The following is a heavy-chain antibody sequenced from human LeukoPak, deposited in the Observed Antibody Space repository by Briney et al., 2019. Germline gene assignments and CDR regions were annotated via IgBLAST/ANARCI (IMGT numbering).Heavy chain of an antibody. J-gene: IGHJ4*02. Sequence: SETLSLTCTVSGGPISSGGFYWSWIRQHPGKGLEWIGYTYYSGGTYYNPSLQSRVSISVDTPKNQFSLKLSSVTAADTAVYYCARDNSGGYDRFDYWGQGTLVTVSS. CDR1: GGPISSGGFY. CDR3: ARDNSGGYDRFDY. D-gene: IGHD6-19*01. V-gene: IGHV4-31*03. CDR2: TYYSGGT.